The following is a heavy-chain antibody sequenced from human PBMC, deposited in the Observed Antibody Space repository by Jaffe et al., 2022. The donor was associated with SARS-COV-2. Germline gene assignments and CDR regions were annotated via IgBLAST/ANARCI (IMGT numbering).Heavy chain of an antibody. CDR2: INHSGGT. CDR3: ARGWRDCTNGVCSTPIDY. Sequence: QVQLQQWGAGLLKPSETLSLTCGVYGGSFSGYYWSWIRQPPGKGLEWIGQINHSGGTNYNPSLKSRVTILVDTSKNQFSLKLSSVTAADTAVYYCARGWRDCTNGVCSTPIDYWGQGTLVTVSS. J-gene: IGHJ4*02. CDR1: GGSFSGYY. V-gene: IGHV4-34*02. D-gene: IGHD2-8*01.